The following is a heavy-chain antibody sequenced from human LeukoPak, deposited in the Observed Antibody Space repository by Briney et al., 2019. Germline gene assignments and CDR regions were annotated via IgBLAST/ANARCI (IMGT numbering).Heavy chain of an antibody. V-gene: IGHV3-30*02. J-gene: IGHJ4*02. D-gene: IGHD2-15*01. CDR3: VRDTSVGAAYFDV. Sequence: GGSLRLSCAASGFTFSSYGMLWVRQAPGKGLEWVAFIRYDGSNKYYADSVKGRFTISRDNSKNTLYLQLHSLRPDDTAVYYCVRDTSVGAAYFDVWGQGALVTVSS. CDR1: GFTFSSYG. CDR2: IRYDGSNK.